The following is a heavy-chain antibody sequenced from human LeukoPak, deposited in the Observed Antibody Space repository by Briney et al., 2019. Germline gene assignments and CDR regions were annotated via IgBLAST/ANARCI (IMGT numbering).Heavy chain of an antibody. CDR3: TRMTTGHDY. D-gene: IGHD4-17*01. CDR1: GVSFNNYY. J-gene: IGHJ4*02. V-gene: IGHV4-34*01. Sequence: SETLSLTCAVSGVSFNNYYWSWVRQTPGKGLERIGEINHSGYTNDSPSLKSRVTLSIDTSRKQFSLNLRSVTVADTGIYYCTRMTTGHDYWGQGTLVTVSS. CDR2: INHSGYT.